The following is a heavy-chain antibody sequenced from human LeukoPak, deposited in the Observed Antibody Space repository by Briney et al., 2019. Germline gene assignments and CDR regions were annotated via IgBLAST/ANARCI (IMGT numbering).Heavy chain of an antibody. CDR2: IWYDGSNK. J-gene: IGHJ6*02. D-gene: IGHD1-1*01. CDR3: ARDATTTPYYGMDV. V-gene: IGHV3-33*01. CDR1: GFSFSSYG. Sequence: GGSLRLSCAASGFSFSSYGMHWVRQAPGKGLEWVAVIWYDGSNKYYADSVKGRFTISRDNSKNTLYLQMNSLRAEDTAVYYCARDATTTPYYGMDVWGQGTTVTVSS.